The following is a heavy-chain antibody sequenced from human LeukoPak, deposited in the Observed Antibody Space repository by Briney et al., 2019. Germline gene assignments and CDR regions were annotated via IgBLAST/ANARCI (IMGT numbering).Heavy chain of an antibody. D-gene: IGHD3-22*01. CDR3: ARLYYYDSSGYYNDAFDI. CDR2: FDPEDGET. Sequence: ASVKVCNKVSGYTLTELSMHWVRQAPGKGLEWMGGFDPEDGETIYAQKFQGRVTMTEDTSTDTAYMELSSLRSEDTAVYYCARLYYYDSSGYYNDAFDIWGQGTMVTVSS. V-gene: IGHV1-24*01. CDR1: GYTLTELS. J-gene: IGHJ3*02.